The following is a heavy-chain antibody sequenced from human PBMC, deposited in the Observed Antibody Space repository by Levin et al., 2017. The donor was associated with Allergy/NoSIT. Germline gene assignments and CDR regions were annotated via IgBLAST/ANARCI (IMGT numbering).Heavy chain of an antibody. CDR1: GFPFSSFE. V-gene: IGHV3-48*03. CDR2: ISSRGSTI. CDR3: ARDHRGDGYISNAFDI. Sequence: GESLKISCAASGFPFSSFEMNLVRPAPGKGLEWISYISSRGSTIYYGDSVKGRFSISRENAKNSMYLQMNSLRAEATAVYYCARDHRGDGYISNAFDIWGQGTMVTVSS. J-gene: IGHJ3*02. D-gene: IGHD5-24*01.